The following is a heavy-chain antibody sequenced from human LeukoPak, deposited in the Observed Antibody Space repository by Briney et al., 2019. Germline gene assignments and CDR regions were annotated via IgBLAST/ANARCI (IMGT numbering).Heavy chain of an antibody. V-gene: IGHV1-8*01. CDR3: AKDRPTWPIDY. J-gene: IGHJ4*02. D-gene: IGHD5-12*01. CDR2: MNPNSGNT. Sequence: GASVKVSCKASGYTFTSYDINWVRQATGQGLEWMGWMNPNSGNTGYAQKFQGRVTMTRNTSISTAYMELSSLRAEDTVVYYCAKDRPTWPIDYRGQGTLVTVSS. CDR1: GYTFTSYD.